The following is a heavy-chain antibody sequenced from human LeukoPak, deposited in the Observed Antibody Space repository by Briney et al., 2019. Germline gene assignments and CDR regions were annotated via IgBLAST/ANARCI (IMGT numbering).Heavy chain of an antibody. Sequence: GRSLRLSCAASGFTFSSYGMHWVRQAPGKGLEWVAVISYDGSNKYYADSVKGRFTISRDNSKNTLYLQMNSLRAEDTAVYYCAKDLARIAAAGTNYWGQGTLVTVSS. CDR2: ISYDGSNK. D-gene: IGHD6-13*01. CDR1: GFTFSSYG. J-gene: IGHJ4*02. CDR3: AKDLARIAAAGTNY. V-gene: IGHV3-30*18.